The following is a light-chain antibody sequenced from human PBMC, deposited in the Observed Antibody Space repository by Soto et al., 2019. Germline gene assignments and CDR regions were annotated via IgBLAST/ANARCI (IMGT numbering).Light chain of an antibody. CDR1: SSNVGNNY. CDR2: DDN. Sequence: QSVLTQPPSVSAAPGQKVTISCSGSSSNVGNNYVSWYQKLPGTAPKLLIYDDNKRPSGIPDRFSGSKSGTSATLGITGLQTGDEADYYCGTWDSSLSAYVFRTGTKVTVL. J-gene: IGLJ1*01. CDR3: GTWDSSLSAYV. V-gene: IGLV1-51*01.